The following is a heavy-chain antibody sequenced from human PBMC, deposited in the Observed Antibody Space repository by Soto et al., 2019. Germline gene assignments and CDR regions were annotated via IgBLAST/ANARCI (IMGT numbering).Heavy chain of an antibody. CDR2: TSYRSKWYN. Sequence: QVQLQQSGPGLVKPSQTLSLTCAISGDSVSSNSAAWNWIRQSPSRGLEWLGRTSYRSKWYNDYAVCVKRRITINPDSAKQQLSLQLNSVTTEDTAVYYCARVNWNLGYYGMDVWCQGTTVTAAS. D-gene: IGHD1-7*01. CDR3: ARVNWNLGYYGMDV. CDR1: GDSVSSNSAA. V-gene: IGHV6-1*01. J-gene: IGHJ6*02.